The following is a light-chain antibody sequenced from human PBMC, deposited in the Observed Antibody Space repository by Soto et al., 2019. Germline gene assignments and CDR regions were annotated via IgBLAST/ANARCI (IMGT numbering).Light chain of an antibody. V-gene: IGLV4-69*01. J-gene: IGLJ2*01. Sequence: VLTQSPSASASLGASVKLTCTLSSGHSSYAIAWHQQQPEKGPRYLMKLNSDGSHSKGDGIPDRFSGSSSGAERYLTISSLHSEDEADYYCQTWGTGVIFGGGTKLTVL. CDR3: QTWGTGVI. CDR1: SGHSSYA. CDR2: LNSDGSH.